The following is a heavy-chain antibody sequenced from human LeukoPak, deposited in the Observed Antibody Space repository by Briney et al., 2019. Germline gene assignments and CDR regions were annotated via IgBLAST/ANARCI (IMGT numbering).Heavy chain of an antibody. CDR3: ARGVLPDSTGSYLDY. J-gene: IGHJ4*02. V-gene: IGHV3-7*01. D-gene: IGHD3-22*01. CDR2: IKQDGSEK. Sequence: GGSLRLSCAVSGFTFSGYCMTWVRQAPGKGLEWVANIKQDGSEKYYVDSVKGRFTISRDNAKISLYLQMNSLRAKDTAVYYCARGVLPDSTGSYLDYWGQGTLVTVSS. CDR1: GFTFSGYC.